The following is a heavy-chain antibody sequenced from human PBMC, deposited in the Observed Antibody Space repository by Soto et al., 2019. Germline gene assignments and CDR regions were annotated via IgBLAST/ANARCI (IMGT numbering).Heavy chain of an antibody. CDR3: AKDIGYYYDSSGYSSGLDY. V-gene: IGHV3-9*01. CDR1: GFTFDDYA. J-gene: IGHJ4*02. CDR2: ISWNSGSI. Sequence: PGGSLRLSCAASGFTFDDYAMHWVRQAPGKGLEWVSGISWNSGSIGYADSVKGRFTISRDNAKNSLYLQMNSLRAEDTALYYCAKDIGYYYDSSGYSSGLDYWGQGTLVTVSS. D-gene: IGHD3-22*01.